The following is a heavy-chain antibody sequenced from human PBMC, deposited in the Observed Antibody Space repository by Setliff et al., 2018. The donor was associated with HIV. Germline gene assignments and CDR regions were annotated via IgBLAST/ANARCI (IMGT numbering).Heavy chain of an antibody. V-gene: IGHV2-70*11. CDR2: IDWDDDK. Sequence: SGPLVNPTQTLTLTCTFSGFSLSASGMCVSWIRQPPGKALEWLARIDWDDDKYYNTSLKTRLTLSKDTSKNQVVLTMTNMDPVDTATYYCARTNNVYWYFDLWGRGTLVTVSS. CDR3: ARTNNVYWYFDL. CDR1: GFSLSASGMC. J-gene: IGHJ2*01. D-gene: IGHD2-8*01.